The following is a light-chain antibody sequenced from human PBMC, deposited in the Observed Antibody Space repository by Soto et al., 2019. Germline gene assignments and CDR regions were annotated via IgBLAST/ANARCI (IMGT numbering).Light chain of an antibody. CDR3: QHYNNWPRT. J-gene: IGKJ1*01. V-gene: IGKV3-15*01. Sequence: EIVMTQSPATLSVSPGERATLSCRASQSVSSNLAWYQQKPGQAPRLLLYGTSTRATGIPARFSSSGSGTEFTLTISSLQSEDFAVYYCQHYNNWPRTFGQGTKVEIK. CDR2: GTS. CDR1: QSVSSN.